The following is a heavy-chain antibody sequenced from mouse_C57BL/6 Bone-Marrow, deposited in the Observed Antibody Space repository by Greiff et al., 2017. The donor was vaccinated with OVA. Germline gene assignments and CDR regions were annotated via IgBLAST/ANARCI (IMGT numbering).Heavy chain of an antibody. CDR2: IYPRSGNT. D-gene: IGHD2-3*01. Sequence: QVQLKESGAELARPGASVKLSCKASGYTFTSYGISWVKQRTGQGLEWIGEIYPRSGNTYYNEKFKGKATLTADKSSSTAYMELRSLTSEDSAVYFCARWGWSFAYWGQGTLVTVSA. CDR1: GYTFTSYG. CDR3: ARWGWSFAY. J-gene: IGHJ3*01. V-gene: IGHV1-81*01.